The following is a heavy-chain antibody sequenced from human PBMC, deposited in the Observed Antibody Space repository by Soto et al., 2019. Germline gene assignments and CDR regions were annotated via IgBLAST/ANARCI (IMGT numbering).Heavy chain of an antibody. CDR3: ARSTLIGYCSSTTCYNWFDP. J-gene: IGHJ5*02. CDR1: GYTFTGYY. Sequence: QVQLVQSGAEVKKPGASVKVSCKASGYTFTGYYMHWVRQAPGQGLEWMGWINPNSGGTNYAQKFQGWVTMTRDTSISTAYMELSRLRSDDTAVYYCARSTLIGYCSSTTCYNWFDPWGQGTLVTVSS. CDR2: INPNSGGT. V-gene: IGHV1-2*04. D-gene: IGHD2-2*01.